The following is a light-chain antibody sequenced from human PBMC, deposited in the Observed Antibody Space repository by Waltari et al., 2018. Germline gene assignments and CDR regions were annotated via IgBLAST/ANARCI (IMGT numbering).Light chain of an antibody. J-gene: IGLJ3*02. Sequence: QSALAQPAPVSGSPGQSITIPCTGTSTDVGGYNYVSWYQQHPGKAPNLLIFDVDNRPSGVSNRFSGSKSGNTASLTISGLQPEDESDYYCCSFTSRSTWVFGGGTKLTVL. CDR2: DVD. CDR1: STDVGGYNY. V-gene: IGLV2-14*01. CDR3: CSFTSRSTWV.